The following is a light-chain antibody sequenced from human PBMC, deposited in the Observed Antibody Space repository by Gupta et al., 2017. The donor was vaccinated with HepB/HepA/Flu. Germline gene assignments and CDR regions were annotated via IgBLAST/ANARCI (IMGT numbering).Light chain of an antibody. V-gene: IGKV1-5*03. CDR1: QTISSW. CDR3: QQYNSYSTWT. CDR2: KAS. Sequence: DIQMTQSPSTLSASVGDRVSITCRASQTISSWLAWYQQKPGKAPKLLIYKASTLESGVPSRFSGSGSGTEFTLTISSLQPDDCATYYCQQYNSYSTWTFGQGTKVEI. J-gene: IGKJ1*01.